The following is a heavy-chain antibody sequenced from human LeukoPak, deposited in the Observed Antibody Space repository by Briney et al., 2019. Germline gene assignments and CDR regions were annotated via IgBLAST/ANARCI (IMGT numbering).Heavy chain of an antibody. V-gene: IGHV1-24*01. CDR2: FDPEDGET. J-gene: IGHJ5*02. CDR3: ATGRADWLLKTNWFDP. CDR1: GDTLTELS. D-gene: IGHD3-9*01. Sequence: ASVKVSCKVSGDTLTELSMHWVRQAPGKGLEWKGGFDPEDGETIYAQKFQGRVTMTEDTSTDTAYMELSSLRSEDTAVYYCATGRADWLLKTNWFDPWGQGTLVTVSS.